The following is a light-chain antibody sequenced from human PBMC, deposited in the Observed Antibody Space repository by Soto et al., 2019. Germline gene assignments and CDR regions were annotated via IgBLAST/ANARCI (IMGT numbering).Light chain of an antibody. Sequence: DIQMTPSPSTLSASVGDRVTITCRASQSISSWLAWYQQKPGSLPRLLIYRASTLESGVPSRFSGSGSGTEFTLTISSLQPDDFATYYCHQYDTYLWTFGQGTKVDIK. CDR3: HQYDTYLWT. V-gene: IGKV1-5*03. CDR1: QSISSW. CDR2: RAS. J-gene: IGKJ1*01.